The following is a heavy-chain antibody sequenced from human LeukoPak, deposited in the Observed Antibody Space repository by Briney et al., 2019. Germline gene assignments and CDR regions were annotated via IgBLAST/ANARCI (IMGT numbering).Heavy chain of an antibody. CDR1: GGSISSSNW. V-gene: IGHV4-4*02. Sequence: SGTLSLTCAVSGGSISSSNWWSWVRQPPGKGLEWIGEIYYSGSTYYNPSLKSRVTISVDTSKNQFSLKLSSVTAADTAVYYCARHPGGTYYAHFDYWGQGTLVTVSS. CDR3: ARHPGGTYYAHFDY. CDR2: IYYSGST. D-gene: IGHD1-26*01. J-gene: IGHJ4*02.